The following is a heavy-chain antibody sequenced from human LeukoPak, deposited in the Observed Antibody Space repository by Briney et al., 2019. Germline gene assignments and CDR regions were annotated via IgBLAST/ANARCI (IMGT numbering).Heavy chain of an antibody. CDR2: IIPIFGTA. Sequence: SVKVSCKASGGTFSSYAISWVRQAPGQGLEWMGGIIPIFGTANYAQKFQGRVTITTDESTSTAYMELSSLRSEDTAVYYCAWGSSGYYHAFDYWGQGTLVTVSS. CDR3: AWGSSGYYHAFDY. CDR1: GGTFSSYA. V-gene: IGHV1-69*05. D-gene: IGHD3-22*01. J-gene: IGHJ4*02.